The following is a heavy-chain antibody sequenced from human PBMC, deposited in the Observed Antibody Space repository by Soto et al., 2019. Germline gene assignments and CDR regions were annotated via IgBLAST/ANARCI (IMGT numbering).Heavy chain of an antibody. V-gene: IGHV1-18*01. CDR3: ATPNSPAAGTGGFDY. J-gene: IGHJ4*02. CDR1: GYTFTSYG. CDR2: ISAYNGNT. Sequence: QVQLVQSGAEVKKPGASVKVSCKASGYTFTSYGISWVRQAPGQGLEWMGWISAYNGNTNYAQKLQGRVTMTTDTSTSTADMELRSLRSDDTAVYYCATPNSPAAGTGGFDYWGQGTLVTVSS. D-gene: IGHD6-13*01.